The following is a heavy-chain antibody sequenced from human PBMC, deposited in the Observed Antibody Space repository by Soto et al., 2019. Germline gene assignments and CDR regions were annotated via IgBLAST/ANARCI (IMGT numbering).Heavy chain of an antibody. Sequence: GGSLRLSCAASGFTFSSFSMHWVRQVPGKGLVWVSRINDDGSRIRYADSVKGRFTISRDNAKNTLYLQMNSLRAEDTAVYYCAGKYGSGSSIDYWGQGTLVTVSS. V-gene: IGHV3-74*01. CDR2: INDDGSRI. D-gene: IGHD3-10*01. CDR1: GFTFSSFS. CDR3: AGKYGSGSSIDY. J-gene: IGHJ4*02.